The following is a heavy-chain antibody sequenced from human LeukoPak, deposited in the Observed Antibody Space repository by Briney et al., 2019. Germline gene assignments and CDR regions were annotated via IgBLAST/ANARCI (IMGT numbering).Heavy chain of an antibody. CDR1: GHTFTGYY. J-gene: IGHJ6*02. Sequence: ASVKVSCKASGHTFTGYYMHWVRQAPGQGLEWMGWINPNSGGTNYAQKFQGRVTMTRDTSISTAYMELSRLRSDDTAVYYCARDPVYLCSSTSCYYYGMDVWGQGTTVTVSS. V-gene: IGHV1-2*02. D-gene: IGHD2-2*01. CDR3: ARDPVYLCSSTSCYYYGMDV. CDR2: INPNSGGT.